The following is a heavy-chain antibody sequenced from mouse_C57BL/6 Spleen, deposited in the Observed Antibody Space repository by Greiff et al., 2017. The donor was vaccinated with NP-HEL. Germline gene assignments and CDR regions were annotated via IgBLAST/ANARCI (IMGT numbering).Heavy chain of an antibody. V-gene: IGHV1-26*01. CDR1: GYTFTDYY. D-gene: IGHD1-1*01. J-gene: IGHJ3*01. CDR2: INPNNGGT. CDR3: ARPIYYYGSSAWFAY. Sequence: EVQLQQSGPELVKPGASVKISCKASGYTFTDYYMNWVKQSHGKSLEWIGDINPNNGGTSYNQKFKGKATLTVDKSSSTAYMELRSLTSEDSAVYYCARPIYYYGSSAWFAYWGQGTLVTVSA.